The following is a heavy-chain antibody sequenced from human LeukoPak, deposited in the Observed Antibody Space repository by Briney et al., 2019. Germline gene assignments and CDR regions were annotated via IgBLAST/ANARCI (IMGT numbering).Heavy chain of an antibody. CDR2: MNPNSGST. J-gene: IGHJ4*02. D-gene: IGHD5-12*01. Sequence: GASVKDSCKASGYTLTSYDINWVRQATGQGLEWMGWMNPNSGSTGYAQKFQGRVTISRNTSISTAYMELSGLRSEDTAVYYCARGRSTGYPYYFEYWGQGTLVSVSS. CDR1: GYTLTSYD. CDR3: ARGRSTGYPYYFEY. V-gene: IGHV1-8*03.